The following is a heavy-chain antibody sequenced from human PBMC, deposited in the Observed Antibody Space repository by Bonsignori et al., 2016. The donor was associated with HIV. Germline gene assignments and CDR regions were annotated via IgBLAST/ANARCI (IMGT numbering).Heavy chain of an antibody. CDR1: GFTFSTYN. CDR2: ISSSGAYI. J-gene: IGHJ3*02. CDR3: SRGTYSGTYHAPDAFAI. Sequence: EVLLVESGGGLVKPGGSLRLSCAASGFTFSTYNMNWVRQAPGTGLEWVSSISSSGAYIYYADSLKGRFTISRDNAKNSLYLQMNSLTAEDTAVYFCSRGTYSGTYHAPDAFAIWG. D-gene: IGHD1-26*01. V-gene: IGHV3-21*01.